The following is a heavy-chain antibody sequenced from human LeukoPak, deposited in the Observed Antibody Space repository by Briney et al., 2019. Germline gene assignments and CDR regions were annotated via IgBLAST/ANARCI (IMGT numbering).Heavy chain of an antibody. V-gene: IGHV3-30*02. Sequence: GGSLRLSCAASGFSFSGYGMHWVRQAPGKGLEWVAFIRYDGSNEYYADSVKGRFTISRDNSKNTLYLQMNSLRAEDTAVYYCAKGRYSIAAAGTRGDYWGQGTLVTVSS. CDR1: GFSFSGYG. D-gene: IGHD6-13*01. J-gene: IGHJ4*02. CDR3: AKGRYSIAAAGTRGDY. CDR2: IRYDGSNE.